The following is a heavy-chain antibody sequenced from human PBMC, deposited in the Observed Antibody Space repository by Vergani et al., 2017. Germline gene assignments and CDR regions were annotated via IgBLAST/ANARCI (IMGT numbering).Heavy chain of an antibody. D-gene: IGHD5-24*01. CDR1: GFPFSSYA. J-gene: IGHJ3*02. V-gene: IGHV3-23*01. Sequence: ELQLLESGGGLVQPGGSLRLSSAASGFPFSSYAISWVRQAPGKGLEWVSAMSGSGGSTYYADSVKGRFTISRDNYKTTRYLQMNSMRAEDTAVYSCARDTTERGLQLHGAFDIWGQGTMVTVSS. CDR3: ARDTTERGLQLHGAFDI. CDR2: MSGSGGST.